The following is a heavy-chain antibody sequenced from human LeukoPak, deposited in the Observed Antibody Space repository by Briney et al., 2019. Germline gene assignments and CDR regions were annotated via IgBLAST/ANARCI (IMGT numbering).Heavy chain of an antibody. V-gene: IGHV5-51*01. CDR3: ARGRGVNSRANWFDP. D-gene: IGHD6-13*01. CDR2: IYPGDSDT. J-gene: IGHJ5*02. CDR1: GYSFTSYW. Sequence: GESLQISCKGSGYSFTSYWIGWVRQMPGKGLEWMGIIYPGDSDTRYSPSFQGQVTISADKSISTAYLQWSSLKASDTAMYYCARGRGVNSRANWFDPWGQGTLITVSS.